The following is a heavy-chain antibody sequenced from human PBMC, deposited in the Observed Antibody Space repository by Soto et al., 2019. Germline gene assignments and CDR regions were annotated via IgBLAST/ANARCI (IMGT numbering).Heavy chain of an antibody. D-gene: IGHD6-13*01. CDR2: IDPSDSYT. Sequence: GESLKISCKGSGYSFSSYWISWVRQMPGKGLEWMGRIDPSDSYTNYSPSFQGHVTISADRSNSTAYLQWSSLKASDTAMYYCARGKQQLAYDAFDIWGQGTMVTVSS. CDR3: ARGKQQLAYDAFDI. V-gene: IGHV5-10-1*01. J-gene: IGHJ3*02. CDR1: GYSFSSYW.